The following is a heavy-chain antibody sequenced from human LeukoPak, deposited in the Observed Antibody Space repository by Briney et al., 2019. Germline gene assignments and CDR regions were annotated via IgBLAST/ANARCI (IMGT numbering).Heavy chain of an antibody. CDR1: GYTFTDYY. CDR3: ASELDY. V-gene: IGHV1-46*01. CDR2: ISPSSDNT. Sequence: GASVKVSCKASGYTFTDYYMHWVRQAPGQGLEWMGIISPSSDNTRYAQKFQGRVTMARDTSTSTVYMELSSLRSEDTAVYYCASELDYWGQGTLVTVSS. J-gene: IGHJ4*02.